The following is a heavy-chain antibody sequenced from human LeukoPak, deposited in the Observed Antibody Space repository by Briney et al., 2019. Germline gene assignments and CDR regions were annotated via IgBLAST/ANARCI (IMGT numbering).Heavy chain of an antibody. CDR1: GGSINSGDYY. V-gene: IGHV4-30-4*01. J-gene: IGHJ4*02. CDR2: ISYSGST. D-gene: IGHD4-17*01. CDR3: ARGRLEETTVTTTDDY. Sequence: SETLSLTCTVSGGSINSGDYYWSWSRQAPGKGLEWIGYISYSGSTFHNPSLKSRVTISVDTSKNQCSLKLSSVTAADTAVYYCARGRLEETTVTTTDDYWGQGTLVTVSS.